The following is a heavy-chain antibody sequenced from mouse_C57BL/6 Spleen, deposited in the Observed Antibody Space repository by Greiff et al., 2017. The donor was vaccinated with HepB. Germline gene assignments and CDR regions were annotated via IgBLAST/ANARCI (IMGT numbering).Heavy chain of an antibody. V-gene: IGHV1-82*01. CDR2: IYPGDGDT. CDR1: GYAFSSSW. D-gene: IGHD2-4*01. Sequence: VQLQQSGPELVKPGASVKISCKASGYAFSSSWMNWVKQRPGKGLEWIGRIYPGDGDTNYNGKFKGKATLTADKSSSTAYMQLSSLTSEDSAVYFCARRGYDYDGHFDYWGQGTTLTVSS. J-gene: IGHJ2*01. CDR3: ARRGYDYDGHFDY.